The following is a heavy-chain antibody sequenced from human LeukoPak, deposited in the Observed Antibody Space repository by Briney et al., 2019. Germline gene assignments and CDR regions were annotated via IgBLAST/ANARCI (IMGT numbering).Heavy chain of an antibody. CDR3: ARAKVTYYDFWSGYTYYYYMDV. Sequence: GGSLRLSCAASGFTFSSYWMSWVRQAPGKGLEWVANIKQDGSEKYYVDSVKGRFTISRDNARNSLYLQMNSLRAEDTAVYYCARAKVTYYDFWSGYTYYYYMDVWGKGTTVTVSS. D-gene: IGHD3-3*01. V-gene: IGHV3-7*01. CDR2: IKQDGSEK. CDR1: GFTFSSYW. J-gene: IGHJ6*03.